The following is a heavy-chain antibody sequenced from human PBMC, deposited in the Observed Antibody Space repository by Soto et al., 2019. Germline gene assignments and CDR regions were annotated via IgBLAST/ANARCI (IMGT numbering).Heavy chain of an antibody. J-gene: IGHJ5*02. D-gene: IGHD1-26*01. Sequence: SVKVSCKASGGTFSSYAISWVRQAPGQGLEWMGGIIPIFGTANYAQKFQGRVTITADESTSTAYMELSSLRSEDTAVYYCARGLRDQWALLSNWFDPWGQGTLVTVSS. CDR2: IIPIFGTA. CDR1: GGTFSSYA. V-gene: IGHV1-69*13. CDR3: ARGLRDQWALLSNWFDP.